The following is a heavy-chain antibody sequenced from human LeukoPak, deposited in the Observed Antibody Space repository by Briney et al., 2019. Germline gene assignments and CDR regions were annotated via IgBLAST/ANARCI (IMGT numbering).Heavy chain of an antibody. Sequence: GGSLRLSCEASGFTFSSYGMHWVRQAPGKGLEWVAVIWYDGSNKYYADSVKGRFTISRDNSKNTLYLQMNSLRAEDTAVYYCARDGLSSGWLQDYWGQGTLVTVSS. CDR3: ARDGLSSGWLQDY. V-gene: IGHV3-33*01. D-gene: IGHD6-19*01. CDR1: GFTFSSYG. J-gene: IGHJ4*02. CDR2: IWYDGSNK.